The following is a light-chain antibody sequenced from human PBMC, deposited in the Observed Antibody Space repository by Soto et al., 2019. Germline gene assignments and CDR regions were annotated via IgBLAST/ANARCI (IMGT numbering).Light chain of an antibody. Sequence: MSLSPANLSVPPGERAALSCRASQSVSSYLAWYQQKPGQAPRLLIYGASTRAPGIPGRFSGSGSGTEFTLTISSLQSEDLAVYYCQQYNSLPRTFGQGTKVDIK. V-gene: IGKV3-15*01. J-gene: IGKJ1*01. CDR1: QSVSSY. CDR3: QQYNSLPRT. CDR2: GAS.